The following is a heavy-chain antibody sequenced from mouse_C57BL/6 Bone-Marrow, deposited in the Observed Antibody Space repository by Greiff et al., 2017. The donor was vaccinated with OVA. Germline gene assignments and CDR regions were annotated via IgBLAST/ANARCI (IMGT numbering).Heavy chain of an antibody. V-gene: IGHV1-81*01. CDR1: GYTFTSYG. Sequence: QVQLKESGAELARPGASVKLSCKASGYTFTSYGISWVKQRTGQGLEWIGEIYPRSGTTYYNEKFKGKATLTADKSSSTSYMELRILTSEDSAVSVCAISRLRRYYAMDYWGQGTSVTVSS. J-gene: IGHJ4*01. D-gene: IGHD2-4*01. CDR2: IYPRSGTT. CDR3: AISRLRRYYAMDY.